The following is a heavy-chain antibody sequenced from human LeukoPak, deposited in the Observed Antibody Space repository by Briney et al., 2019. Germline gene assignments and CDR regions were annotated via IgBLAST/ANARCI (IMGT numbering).Heavy chain of an antibody. CDR1: RFTFSDYW. V-gene: IGHV3-7*01. CDR3: ARVLVWYGGDSLTYYYYMDV. D-gene: IGHD4-23*01. J-gene: IGHJ6*03. Sequence: PGGSLRLSCAASRFTFSDYWMSWVRQAPGKGLEWVAHINQDGSEKYYMDSVKGRFTISRDNAKNSLCLQMNSLRAEDTAVYYCARVLVWYGGDSLTYYYYMDVWGKGTTVTVSS. CDR2: INQDGSEK.